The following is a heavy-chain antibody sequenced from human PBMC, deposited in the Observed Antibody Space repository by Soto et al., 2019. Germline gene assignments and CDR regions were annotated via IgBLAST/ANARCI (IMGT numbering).Heavy chain of an antibody. D-gene: IGHD3-3*01. CDR3: ARGQPGVVITRYFDY. CDR1: GFTFSSYT. J-gene: IGHJ4*02. CDR2: ISSGSTYI. Sequence: GGSLRLSCAASGFTFSSYTMNWVRQAPGKGLEWVSSISSGSTYIYSADSVKGRFSISRDNAKKSLYLQMNSLRVEDTAVYYCARGQPGVVITRYFDYWAQGTLVTVSS. V-gene: IGHV3-21*01.